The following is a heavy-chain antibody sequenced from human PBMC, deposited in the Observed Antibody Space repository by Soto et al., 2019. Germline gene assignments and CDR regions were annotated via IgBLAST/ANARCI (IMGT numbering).Heavy chain of an antibody. Sequence: ASVKVSCKASGYTFTSYDINWVRQATGQGLEWMGWMNPNSGNTGYAQKFQGRVTMTRNTSISTAYMELSSLRSEFTAVYYCARAESAGYWFDPWGQGSLVTVSS. CDR2: MNPNSGNT. V-gene: IGHV1-8*01. D-gene: IGHD3-10*01. J-gene: IGHJ5*02. CDR3: ARAESAGYWFDP. CDR1: GYTFTSYD.